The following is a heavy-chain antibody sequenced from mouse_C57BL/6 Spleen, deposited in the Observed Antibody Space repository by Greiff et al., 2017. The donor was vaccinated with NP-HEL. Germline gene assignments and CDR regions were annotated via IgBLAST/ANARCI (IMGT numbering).Heavy chain of an antibody. CDR2: INPSNGGT. J-gene: IGHJ1*03. V-gene: IGHV1-53*01. Sequence: VQLQQPGTELVKPGASVKLSCTASGYTFTSYWMPWVKPRPGQGLEWIGNINPSNGGTNYNEKFKSKATLTVDKSSSPAYMQLSSLTSEDSAVDYCARRCANYYGSANWYFDVWGTGTTVTVSS. CDR1: GYTFTSYW. CDR3: ARRCANYYGSANWYFDV. D-gene: IGHD1-1*01.